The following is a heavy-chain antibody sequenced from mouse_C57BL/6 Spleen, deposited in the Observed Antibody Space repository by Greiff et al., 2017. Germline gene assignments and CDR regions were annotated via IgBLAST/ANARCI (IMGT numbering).Heavy chain of an antibody. D-gene: IGHD1-1*01. CDR3: ARPYYGSRGY. CDR1: GYTFTSYW. CDR2: IYPGSGSP. Sequence: QVQLQQPGAELVKPGASVKMSCKASGYTFTSYWITWVKQRPGQGLEWIGDIYPGSGSPNYNEKFKSKATLPVDTSSSTAYMQLSSLTSEDSAVYYCARPYYGSRGYWGQGTTLTVSS. V-gene: IGHV1-55*01. J-gene: IGHJ2*01.